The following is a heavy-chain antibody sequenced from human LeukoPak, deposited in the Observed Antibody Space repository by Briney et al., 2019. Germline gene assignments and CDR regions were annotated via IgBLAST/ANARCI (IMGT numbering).Heavy chain of an antibody. CDR1: GYKFTSCW. CDR2: IYPGDSDT. CDR3: ATGYGSGRGAFDI. D-gene: IGHD6-19*01. Sequence: GESLKISCKGSGYKFTSCWIGWVRQMPGKGLEYMGIIYPGDSDTRYSPSFQGQVTISADKSISTAYLQWSSLQASDTAMYYCATGYGSGRGAFDIWGQGTMVTVSS. J-gene: IGHJ3*02. V-gene: IGHV5-51*01.